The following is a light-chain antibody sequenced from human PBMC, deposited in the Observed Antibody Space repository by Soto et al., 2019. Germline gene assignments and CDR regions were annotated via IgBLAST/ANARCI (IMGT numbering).Light chain of an antibody. J-gene: IGKJ1*01. CDR3: QQYGSSPPLWT. V-gene: IGKV3-20*01. CDR2: GAS. Sequence: EIVLTQSPGTLSLSPGERATLSCRASQSVSSSYFAWYQQKPGQAPRLLIYGASSRATGIPDRFSGSGSGTDFTLTISRLESEDFAVYYCQQYGSSPPLWTFGQGTKVEIK. CDR1: QSVSSSY.